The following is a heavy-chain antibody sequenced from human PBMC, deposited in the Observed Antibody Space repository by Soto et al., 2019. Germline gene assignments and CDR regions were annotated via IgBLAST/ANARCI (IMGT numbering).Heavy chain of an antibody. Sequence: SETLSLTCTVSGGSVSRGIYYWSWMRQPPGKGLEWIGYIYYSGNTNYNPSLKSRVTISVDTSKNQFSLKLSSVTAADTAVYYGARDKYCRGGYCYSEGAFAIWGQGTMVTVSS. CDR2: IYYSGNT. J-gene: IGHJ3*02. D-gene: IGHD2-15*01. CDR1: GGSVSRGIYY. CDR3: ARDKYCRGGYCYSEGAFAI. V-gene: IGHV4-61*01.